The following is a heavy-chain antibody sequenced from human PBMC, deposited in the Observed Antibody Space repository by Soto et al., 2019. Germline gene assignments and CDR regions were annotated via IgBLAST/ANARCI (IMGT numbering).Heavy chain of an antibody. V-gene: IGHV4-4*07. J-gene: IGHJ4*02. CDR2: VDRSGAT. CDR1: SGSVTDFS. CDR3: ARVFFADSSGYTRPIFDS. Sequence: SETLSLTCVVSSGSVTDFSWTWIRRPAGRGLEWIGLVDRSGATSYNPSLESRVTMSLDTSKQAFSLELTSVTAADTAVYYCARVFFADSSGYTRPIFDSWVTATLVT. D-gene: IGHD3-22*01.